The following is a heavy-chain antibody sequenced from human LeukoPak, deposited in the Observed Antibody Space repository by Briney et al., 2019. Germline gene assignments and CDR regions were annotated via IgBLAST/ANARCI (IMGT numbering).Heavy chain of an antibody. Sequence: GRSLRLSCAASGFTFSSYGMRWVRQAPGKGLEWVAVISYDGSNKYYADSVRGRFTISRDNSKNTLYLQMNSLRAEDTAVYYCAKLWAAAGTKAFDIWGQGTMVTVSS. CDR3: AKLWAAAGTKAFDI. D-gene: IGHD6-13*01. V-gene: IGHV3-30*18. CDR1: GFTFSSYG. CDR2: ISYDGSNK. J-gene: IGHJ3*02.